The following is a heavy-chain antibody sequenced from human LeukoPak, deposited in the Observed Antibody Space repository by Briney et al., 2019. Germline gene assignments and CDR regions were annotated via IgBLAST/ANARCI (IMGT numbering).Heavy chain of an antibody. CDR2: ISAYNGNT. CDR3: ARDSSSWSHAEYFHY. J-gene: IGHJ1*01. D-gene: IGHD6-13*01. CDR1: GYTFSNYG. V-gene: IGHV1-18*01. Sequence: ASVKVSCKASGYTFSNYGITWVRQAPGQGLEWVGWISAYNGNTNYAQKLQGRVTMTTDTSTSTAYMELRSLRSDDTAVYYCARDSSSWSHAEYFHYWGQGTLVTVSS.